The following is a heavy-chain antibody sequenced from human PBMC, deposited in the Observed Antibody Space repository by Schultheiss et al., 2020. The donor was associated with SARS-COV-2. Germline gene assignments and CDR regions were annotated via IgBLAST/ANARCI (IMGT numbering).Heavy chain of an antibody. V-gene: IGHV4-59*12. Sequence: SETLSLTCTVSGGSISSYYWSWIRQPPGKGLEWIGYIYYSGSTNYNPSLKSRVTISVDTSKNQFSLKLSSVTAADTAVYYCARGLLYSSGWFGDYWGQGTLVTVSS. D-gene: IGHD6-19*01. CDR3: ARGLLYSSGWFGDY. CDR2: IYYSGST. J-gene: IGHJ4*02. CDR1: GGSISSYY.